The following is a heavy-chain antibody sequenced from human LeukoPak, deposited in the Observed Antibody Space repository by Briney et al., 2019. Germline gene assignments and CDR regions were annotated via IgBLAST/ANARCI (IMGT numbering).Heavy chain of an antibody. V-gene: IGHV3-30-3*01. D-gene: IGHD5-24*01. CDR3: ARDGTMATSRAYYFDY. Sequence: GRSLRLSCAASGFTFSSYAMHWVRQAPGKGLEWVAVISYDGSNKYYADSVKGRFTISRDNSKNTLYLQMNSLRAEDTAVYYCARDGTMATSRAYYFDYWGQGTLVTVSS. CDR2: ISYDGSNK. CDR1: GFTFSSYA. J-gene: IGHJ4*02.